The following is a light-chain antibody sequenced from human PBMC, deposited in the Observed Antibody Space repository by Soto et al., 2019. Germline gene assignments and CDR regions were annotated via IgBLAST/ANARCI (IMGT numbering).Light chain of an antibody. Sequence: EVVLTQSPGTLSLSPGERATLSCRASQAVSSILLAWYQQKPGQAPRLLIYGASSRATGIPDRFSGSGSGTYFTLTVSRLEPEDFAVYYCQQHGTSPIFGGGTKVEI. V-gene: IGKV3-20*01. CDR3: QQHGTSPI. CDR1: QAVSSIL. CDR2: GAS. J-gene: IGKJ4*01.